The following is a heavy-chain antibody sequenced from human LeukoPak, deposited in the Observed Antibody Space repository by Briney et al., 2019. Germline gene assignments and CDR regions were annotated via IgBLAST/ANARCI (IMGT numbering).Heavy chain of an antibody. D-gene: IGHD3-9*01. J-gene: IGHJ6*03. Sequence: GGSPRLSCAASGFTFSSYGMSWVRQAPGKGLEWVSAISGSGGSTYYADSVKGRFTISRDNSKNTLYLQMNSLRAEDTAVYYCAKDSVYDILTGYTYYYMDVWGKGTTVTISS. CDR1: GFTFSSYG. CDR2: ISGSGGST. V-gene: IGHV3-23*01. CDR3: AKDSVYDILTGYTYYYMDV.